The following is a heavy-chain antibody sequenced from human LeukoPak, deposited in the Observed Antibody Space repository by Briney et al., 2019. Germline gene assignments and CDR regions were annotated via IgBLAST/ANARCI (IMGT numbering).Heavy chain of an antibody. CDR3: ARSARLMKGVVEVTALDD. Sequence: GGSLRLSCAASGFTFDDYGMTWVRQAPGKGLEWVSLIYSGGSTYYADSVKGRFTISRDNSKNTLYLQMNSLRAEDTAVYYCARSARLMKGVVEVTALDDWGQGTLVTVSS. CDR2: IYSGGST. V-gene: IGHV3-66*01. D-gene: IGHD3-3*01. CDR1: GFTFDDYG. J-gene: IGHJ4*02.